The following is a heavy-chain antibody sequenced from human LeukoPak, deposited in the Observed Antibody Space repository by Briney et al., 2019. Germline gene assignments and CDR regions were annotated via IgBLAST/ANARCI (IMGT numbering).Heavy chain of an antibody. CDR2: IYYSGST. D-gene: IGHD4-17*01. CDR1: GGSISSSSYY. V-gene: IGHV4-39*02. CDR3: ARDWATVTELDY. J-gene: IGHJ4*02. Sequence: SETLSLTCAVSGGSISSSSYYWGWIRQPPGKGLEWIGSIYYSGSTYYNPSLKSRVTISVDTSKNQFSLKLSSVTAADTAVYYCARDWATVTELDYWGQGTLVTVSS.